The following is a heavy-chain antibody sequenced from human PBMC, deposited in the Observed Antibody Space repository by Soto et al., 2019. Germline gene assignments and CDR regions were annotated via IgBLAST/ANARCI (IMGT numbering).Heavy chain of an antibody. J-gene: IGHJ4*02. CDR3: SGLPY. CDR2: INSDGTTI. D-gene: IGHD6-19*01. CDR1: GFTFSNNR. Sequence: EVQLVESGGGLVQPGGSLRLSCAASGFTFSNNRMHWVRKAPGKGLVWVSSINSDGTTINYADSVKGRFTISRDNAKNTLYLQMNSLRAEDTGVYYCSGLPYWGQGTLDTVSS. V-gene: IGHV3-74*01.